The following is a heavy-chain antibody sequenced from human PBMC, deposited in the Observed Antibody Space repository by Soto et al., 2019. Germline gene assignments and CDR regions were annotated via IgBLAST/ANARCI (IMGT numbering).Heavy chain of an antibody. V-gene: IGHV4-59*12. CDR3: ARGRKFSFGAFDP. Sequence: SETLSLTCTVSGGSISSYYWSWIRQPPGKGLEWIGYIYYSGSTNYNPSLKSRVTISVDTSKNQFSLKLSSVTAADTAVYYCARGRKFSFGAFDPWGQGTLVTVSS. D-gene: IGHD3-16*01. CDR2: IYYSGST. J-gene: IGHJ5*02. CDR1: GGSISSYY.